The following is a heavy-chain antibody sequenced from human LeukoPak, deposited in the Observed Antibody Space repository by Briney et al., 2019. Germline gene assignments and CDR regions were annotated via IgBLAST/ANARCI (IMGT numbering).Heavy chain of an antibody. CDR3: ATVYSGYERAFDY. J-gene: IGHJ4*02. CDR2: IYYSGST. V-gene: IGHV4-39*07. CDR1: GGSISSSSYY. Sequence: SETLSLTCTVSGGSISSSSYYWGWIRQPPGKGLEWIGSIYYSGSTYYNPSLKSRVTISVDTSKNQFSLKLSSVTAADTAVYYCATVYSGYERAFDYWGQGTLVTVSS. D-gene: IGHD5-12*01.